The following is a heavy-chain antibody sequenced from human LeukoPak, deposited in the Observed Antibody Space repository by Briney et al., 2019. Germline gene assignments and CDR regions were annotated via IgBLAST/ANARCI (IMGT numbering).Heavy chain of an antibody. J-gene: IGHJ3*02. CDR3: AILVRDSTSGGDAFDI. CDR2: IYHSGST. V-gene: IGHV4-38-2*01. D-gene: IGHD2-2*01. CDR1: GYSISSGYY. Sequence: SETLSLTCAVSGYSISSGYYWGWIRQPPGKGLEWVGSIYHSGSTYYNPSLKSRVTISVDTSKNQFSLKLSSVTAADTAVYYCAILVRDSTSGGDAFDIWGQGTMVTVSS.